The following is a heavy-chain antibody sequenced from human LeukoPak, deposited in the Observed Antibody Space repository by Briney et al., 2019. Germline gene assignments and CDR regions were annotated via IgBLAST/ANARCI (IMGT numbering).Heavy chain of an antibody. CDR1: GGSISSYY. D-gene: IGHD2-2*03. CDR2: IYYSGST. Sequence: SETLSLTCTVSGGSISSYYWSWIRQPPGKGLEWIGYIYYSGSTNYNPSLKSRVTISVDTSKNQFSLKLSSVTAADTAVYYCARDGYCSTARCSDAFDIWGQGTMVTVSS. CDR3: ARDGYCSTARCSDAFDI. V-gene: IGHV4-59*12. J-gene: IGHJ3*02.